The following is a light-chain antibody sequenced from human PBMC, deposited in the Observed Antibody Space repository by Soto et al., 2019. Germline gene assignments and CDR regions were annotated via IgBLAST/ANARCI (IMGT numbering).Light chain of an antibody. CDR2: EVS. V-gene: IGLV2-14*01. J-gene: IGLJ2*01. CDR3: SSYTSSFTVL. Sequence: QSVLTQPASVSGSPGQSISISCTGASSDVGGYNYVSWFQQHPGKAPKLVIFEVSNRPSGISDRFSGSKSGNTASLTISGLQAEDEADYYCSSYTSSFTVLFGGGTQLTVL. CDR1: SSDVGGYNY.